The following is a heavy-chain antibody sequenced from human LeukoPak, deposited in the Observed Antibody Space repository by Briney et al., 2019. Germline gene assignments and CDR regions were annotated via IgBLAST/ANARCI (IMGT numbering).Heavy chain of an antibody. Sequence: PGGSLRLSCAASGFTFSSYAMHWVRQAPGKGLEWVAVISYDGSNKYYADSVKGRFTISRDNAKNSVYLQMNSLRAEDTAIYYCARDWGRIAYYADYWGQGILVTVSS. CDR3: ARDWGRIAYYADY. J-gene: IGHJ4*02. V-gene: IGHV3-30*04. CDR2: ISYDGSNK. D-gene: IGHD3-3*01. CDR1: GFTFSSYA.